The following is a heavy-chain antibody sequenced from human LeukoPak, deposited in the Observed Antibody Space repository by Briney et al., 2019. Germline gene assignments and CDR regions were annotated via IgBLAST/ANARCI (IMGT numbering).Heavy chain of an antibody. CDR3: ARDEASGSYFPDDAFDI. Sequence: ASVKVSCKASGYTFTSYYMHWVRQAPGQGLEWMGLINPSGSSTSYAQKLQGRLSLTRDMSTSTDYMELSSLRSEDTAVYYCARDEASGSYFPDDAFDIWGQGTMVTVSS. V-gene: IGHV1-46*04. D-gene: IGHD1-26*01. J-gene: IGHJ3*02. CDR2: INPSGSST. CDR1: GYTFTSYY.